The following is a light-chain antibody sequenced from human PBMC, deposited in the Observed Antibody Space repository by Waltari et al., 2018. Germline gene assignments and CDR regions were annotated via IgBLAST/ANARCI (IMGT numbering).Light chain of an antibody. J-gene: IGKJ1*01. CDR2: LGS. CDR3: MQPLQTPWT. Sequence: DIVMIQSPLFLPVTPGEPASISCRSSQSLRHSNGYNYLDWYLQKPGQSPQLLIYLGSNRASGVPDRFSGSGSGTDFTLKIRRVEAEDVGVYYCMQPLQTPWTFGQGTKVEIK. CDR1: QSLRHSNGYNY. V-gene: IGKV2-28*01.